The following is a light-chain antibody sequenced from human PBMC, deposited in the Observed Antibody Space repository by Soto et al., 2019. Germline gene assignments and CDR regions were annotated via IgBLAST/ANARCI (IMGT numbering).Light chain of an antibody. J-gene: IGKJ1*01. CDR1: QSIGTN. V-gene: IGKV3-15*01. CDR2: GAS. CDR3: QQYTTYWT. Sequence: EILMTQSPATLSVSPGERVTLSCRAGQSIGTNLAWYQQKKPGQAPRLLIYGASIRATGVPARFSGSGSGTEFTLTINNLQPNDSATYYCQQYTTYWTFGQGTKVEIK.